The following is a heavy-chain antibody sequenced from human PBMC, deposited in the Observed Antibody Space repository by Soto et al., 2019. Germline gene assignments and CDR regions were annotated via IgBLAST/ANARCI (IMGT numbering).Heavy chain of an antibody. CDR1: GYIFSNYG. D-gene: IGHD6-13*01. Sequence: VQLVQSGAELKMPGASVKVSCKTSGYIFSNYGLTWVRQAPGQGLEWMGWISIYVSYSHSSPRFHDRLIMTTDTTTTTAFMELRNLRIDDTAVYFCATNSSSDWLDSWGQGTLITVSS. V-gene: IGHV1-18*01. CDR3: ATNSSSDWLDS. CDR2: ISIYVSYS. J-gene: IGHJ5*01.